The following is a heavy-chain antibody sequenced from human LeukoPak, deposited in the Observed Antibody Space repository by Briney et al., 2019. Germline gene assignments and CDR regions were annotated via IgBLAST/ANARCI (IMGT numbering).Heavy chain of an antibody. CDR2: IYPGDSDT. J-gene: IGHJ3*02. CDR1: GYTFSIHW. V-gene: IGHV5-51*01. CDR3: ARRRHNMGYCDSTSCYDGFDI. Sequence: GESLKISCQGSGYTFSIHWIAWVRQMPGKGLELMGIIYPGDSDTRYSPSCQGQVTISADRSISTAYVHWSSLQASDTAMYYCARRRHNMGYCDSTSCYDGFDIWGQGTMVTVSS. D-gene: IGHD2-2*01.